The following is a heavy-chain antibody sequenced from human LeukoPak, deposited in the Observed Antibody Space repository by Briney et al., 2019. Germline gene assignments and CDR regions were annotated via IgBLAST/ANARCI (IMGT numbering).Heavy chain of an antibody. CDR3: ARDHLSVVADNSFDI. J-gene: IGHJ3*02. CDR1: GYTFTSYY. Sequence: ASVKVSCKASGYTFTSYYMHWVRQAPGQGLEWMGIINPSGGSTSYAQKFQGRVTMTRDTSTSTVYMELSSLRSEDTAVYYRARDHLSVVADNSFDIWGQGTMVTVSS. D-gene: IGHD2-15*01. CDR2: INPSGGST. V-gene: IGHV1-46*01.